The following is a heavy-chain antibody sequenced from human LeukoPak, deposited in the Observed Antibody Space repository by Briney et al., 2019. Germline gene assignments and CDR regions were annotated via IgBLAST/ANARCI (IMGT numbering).Heavy chain of an antibody. V-gene: IGHV4-34*01. D-gene: IGHD1-26*01. CDR2: INHSGST. J-gene: IGHJ4*02. Sequence: SETLSLTCAVYGGSFSGYYWSWIRQPPGKGLEWIGEINHSGSTNHNPSLKSRVTISVDTSKNQFSLKLSSVTAADTAVYYCASLVGATDYWGQGTLVTVSS. CDR3: ASLVGATDY. CDR1: GGSFSGYY.